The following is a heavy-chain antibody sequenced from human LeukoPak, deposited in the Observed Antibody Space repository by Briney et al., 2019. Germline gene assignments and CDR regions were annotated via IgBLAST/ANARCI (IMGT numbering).Heavy chain of an antibody. J-gene: IGHJ5*02. CDR1: GGSISSYY. Sequence: SETLSLTCTVSGGSISSYYWSWIRQPPGKGLEWIGEINHSGSTNYNPSLKSRVTISVDTSKNQFSLKLSSVTAADTAVYYCARVGYCSSTSCYQRGNWFDPWGQGTLVTVSS. D-gene: IGHD2-2*03. CDR2: INHSGST. V-gene: IGHV4-34*01. CDR3: ARVGYCSSTSCYQRGNWFDP.